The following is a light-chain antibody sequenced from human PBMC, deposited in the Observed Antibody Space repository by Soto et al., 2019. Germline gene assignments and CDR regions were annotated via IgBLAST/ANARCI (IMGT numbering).Light chain of an antibody. V-gene: IGLV2-8*01. CDR1: SSDIGGYNY. Sequence: QSALTQPLSASASPGQSVTISCTGTSSDIGGYNYVSWYQQHPGKAPKLMIYEVSRRPSGVPDRFSGSTSGNTASLTVSGLQAEDEADYYCSSYAGSNSYVVFGGGTKLTVL. J-gene: IGLJ2*01. CDR3: SSYAGSNSYVV. CDR2: EVS.